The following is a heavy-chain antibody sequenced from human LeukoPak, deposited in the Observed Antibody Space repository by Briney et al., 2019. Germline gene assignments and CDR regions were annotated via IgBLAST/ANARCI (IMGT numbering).Heavy chain of an antibody. Sequence: QPGGSLRLSRAASGFTFSHYWMQWVRQAPGKGLVWVSRINSDGSSTTYADSVKGRFTISRDNAKNTLYLQMNSLRAEDTAEYYCARVWGSDAFDIWGQGTMVTVSS. J-gene: IGHJ3*02. CDR1: GFTFSHYW. V-gene: IGHV3-74*01. CDR2: INSDGSST. CDR3: ARVWGSDAFDI. D-gene: IGHD3-16*01.